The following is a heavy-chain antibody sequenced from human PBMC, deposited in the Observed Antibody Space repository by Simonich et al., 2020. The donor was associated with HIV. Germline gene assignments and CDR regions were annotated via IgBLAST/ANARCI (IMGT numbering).Heavy chain of an antibody. CDR3: ARRRSDYYGSVSYYKGGFDY. Sequence: QVQLVQSGSEFKKPGASVNVSCKASGYTFTNCAINWVRQAPGQGREWMGWINTNNPMYAQGFTGRFVFSLDTSVSTAYLQFSSLNTEDTAVYYCARRRSDYYGSVSYYKGGFDYWGQGTLVTVSS. CDR1: GYTFTNCA. D-gene: IGHD3-10*01. J-gene: IGHJ4*02. V-gene: IGHV7-4-1*02. CDR2: INTNNP.